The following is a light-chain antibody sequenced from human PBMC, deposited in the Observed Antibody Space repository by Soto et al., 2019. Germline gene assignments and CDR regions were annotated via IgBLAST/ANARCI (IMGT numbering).Light chain of an antibody. J-gene: IGKJ3*01. CDR2: GAS. V-gene: IGKV1-9*01. CDR1: QGISSF. CDR3: QQLNSYPVT. Sequence: DIQLTQSPSFLSASVGDRVTITCRASQGISSFLAWYQQKPWKAPKLLIYGASTLQSGVPSHFSGSGSATEFTLTISSLQPEDFATYYCQQLNSYPVTFGPGTKVDI.